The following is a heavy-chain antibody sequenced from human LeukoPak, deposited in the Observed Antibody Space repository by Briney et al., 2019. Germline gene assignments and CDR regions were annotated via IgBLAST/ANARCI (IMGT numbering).Heavy chain of an antibody. CDR1: GGSISSYY. Sequence: PSETLSLTCTVSGGSISSYYWSWIRQPAGKGLEWIGRIYTSGSTNYNPSLKSRVTMSVDTSKNQFSLKLSSVTAADTAVYYCAREIVLGYYDSSGYPTGAFDIWGQGTMVTVSS. CDR2: IYTSGST. V-gene: IGHV4-4*07. J-gene: IGHJ3*02. CDR3: AREIVLGYYDSSGYPTGAFDI. D-gene: IGHD3-22*01.